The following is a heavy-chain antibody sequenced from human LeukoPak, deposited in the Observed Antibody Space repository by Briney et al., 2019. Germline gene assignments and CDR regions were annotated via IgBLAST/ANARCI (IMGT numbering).Heavy chain of an antibody. CDR3: ARAPSTNYYDSSGYKSQYWYFDL. V-gene: IGHV3-30*03. J-gene: IGHJ2*01. Sequence: PGGSLRLSCAASGFTLSSYGMHWVRQAPGKGLEWVAVISHDGTFKHYIDSVKGRFTISRDNAKNSLYLQMNSLRAEDTAVYYCARAPSTNYYDSSGYKSQYWYFDLWGRGTLVTVSS. CDR2: ISHDGTFK. CDR1: GFTLSSYG. D-gene: IGHD3-22*01.